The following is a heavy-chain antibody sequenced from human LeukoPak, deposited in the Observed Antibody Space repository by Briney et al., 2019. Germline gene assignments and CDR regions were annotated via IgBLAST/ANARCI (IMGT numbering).Heavy chain of an antibody. J-gene: IGHJ5*02. CDR3: AKDSKSSYSGSYFDWFDP. CDR1: GFTFSSYG. V-gene: IGHV3-33*06. CDR2: IWYDGSNK. D-gene: IGHD1-26*01. Sequence: PGGSLRLSCAASGFTFSSYGMHWVRQAPGKGLEWVAVIWYDGSNKYYADSVKGRFTISRDNSKNTLYLQMNSLRAEDTAVYYCAKDSKSSYSGSYFDWFDPWGQGTLVTVSS.